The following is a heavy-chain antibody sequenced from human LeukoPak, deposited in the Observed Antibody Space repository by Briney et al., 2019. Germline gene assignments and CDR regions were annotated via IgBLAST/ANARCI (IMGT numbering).Heavy chain of an antibody. CDR1: GGSISSYY. J-gene: IGHJ3*02. CDR2: IYYSGNT. Sequence: SETLSLTCTVSGGSISSYYWSWIRQPPGKELEWIGHIYYSGNTNYNPSLKSRVTISVDTSKNQFSLNLTSVTAADTAVYYCARPSRTGSGGDAFDIWGQGTMVTVSS. CDR3: ARPSRTGSGGDAFDI. D-gene: IGHD2-15*01. V-gene: IGHV4-59*08.